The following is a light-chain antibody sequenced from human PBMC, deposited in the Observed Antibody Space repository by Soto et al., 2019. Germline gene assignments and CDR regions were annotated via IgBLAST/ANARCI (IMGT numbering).Light chain of an antibody. CDR2: GAS. CDR1: QSVSNNY. J-gene: IGKJ1*01. Sequence: EIVSTQSPGTLSLSPGERATLSCRASQSVSNNYLAWYQQKPGQAPRLLIYGASNRATGIPDRFSGSGSETDFTLTISDVEPEDFAVYYCHQRQSWPRTFGQGTKVDIK. V-gene: IGKV3-20*01. CDR3: HQRQSWPRT.